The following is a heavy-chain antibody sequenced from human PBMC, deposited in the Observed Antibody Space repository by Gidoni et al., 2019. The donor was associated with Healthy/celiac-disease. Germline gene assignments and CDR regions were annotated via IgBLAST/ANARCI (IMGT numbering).Heavy chain of an antibody. CDR2: IWYDESKK. D-gene: IGHD3-3*01. J-gene: IGHJ3*02. Sequence: QVQLVESGAGVVLPGRSLRLSCAASGFTFSSHGLPWVRQAPGKGLEWVAVIWYDESKKYYADSVKGRFTISRDNSKNTLYLQMNSLRAEDTAVYYCAREYIPLKYDFWFAATEARAFDIWGQGTMVTVSS. CDR3: AREYIPLKYDFWFAATEARAFDI. CDR1: GFTFSSHG. V-gene: IGHV3-33*01.